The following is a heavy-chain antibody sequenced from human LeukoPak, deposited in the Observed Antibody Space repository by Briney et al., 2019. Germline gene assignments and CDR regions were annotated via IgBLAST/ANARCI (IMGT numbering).Heavy chain of an antibody. Sequence: GGSLRLSCAASGFRFSSYSMNWVRQAPVKGLEWVSYISSSSSTIYYADSVKGRFTISRDNAKNSLYLQMNSLRAEDTAVYYCARDKSYSSGWYPDAFDIWGQGTMVTVSS. J-gene: IGHJ3*02. D-gene: IGHD6-19*01. CDR1: GFRFSSYS. CDR2: ISSSSSTI. CDR3: ARDKSYSSGWYPDAFDI. V-gene: IGHV3-48*01.